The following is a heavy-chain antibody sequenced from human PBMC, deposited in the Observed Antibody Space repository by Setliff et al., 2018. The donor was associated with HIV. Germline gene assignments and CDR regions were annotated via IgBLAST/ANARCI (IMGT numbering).Heavy chain of an antibody. CDR3: AHRAIRPGYYYMDV. Sequence: ASVKVSCKASGYTFTKYDINWVRQATGQGLEWMGWMNPNSGNAGYAQRFQGRVTLTRNTSISTAYMELSSLTSEDTATYYCAHRAIRPGYYYMDVWGKGTTVTVSS. CDR2: MNPNSGNA. J-gene: IGHJ6*03. CDR1: GYTFTKYD. V-gene: IGHV1-8*03. D-gene: IGHD2-2*02.